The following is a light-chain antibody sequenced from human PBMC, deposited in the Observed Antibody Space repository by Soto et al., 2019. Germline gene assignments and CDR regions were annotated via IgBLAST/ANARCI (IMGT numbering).Light chain of an antibody. CDR2: DAS. CDR1: QNISSW. Sequence: DIQMTQSPSALSASVGDRVTITCRASQNISSWLAWYQQKPGKAPKSLIYDASSLESGVPSRLSSSGSGTEFTLTISNLQPDDSATYYCQHYKAFSPWTFGQGTKVEIK. CDR3: QHYKAFSPWT. V-gene: IGKV1-5*01. J-gene: IGKJ1*01.